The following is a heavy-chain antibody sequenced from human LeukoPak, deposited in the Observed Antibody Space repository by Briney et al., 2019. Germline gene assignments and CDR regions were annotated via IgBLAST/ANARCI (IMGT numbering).Heavy chain of an antibody. CDR2: FSGDSVHK. J-gene: IGHJ4*02. D-gene: IGHD3-10*01. CDR1: GFTFSTLG. Sequence: GALRLSCAASGFTFSTLGMNWAGQVPGKGLEWVSSFSGDSVHKYYADSVRGRFTISRDNAKNSLYLELNSLRAEDTAVYYCAKFETARFYYGSFESWGQGTLVTVSS. V-gene: IGHV3-21*01. CDR3: AKFETARFYYGSFES.